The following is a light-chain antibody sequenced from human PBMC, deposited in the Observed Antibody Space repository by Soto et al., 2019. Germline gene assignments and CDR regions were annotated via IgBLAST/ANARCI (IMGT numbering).Light chain of an antibody. CDR1: QNVNSMF. V-gene: IGKV3-20*01. CDR2: GGS. J-gene: IGKJ1*01. Sequence: ETVLTQSPGSLSLSPGERATLSCRASQNVNSMFLAWYQQKPGQSPRLLIYGGSNRATGTPDRFSGSGSGTDFTLTISRLEPEDFAVYYCQQYGSALTWTFGQGTKVEIK. CDR3: QQYGSALTWT.